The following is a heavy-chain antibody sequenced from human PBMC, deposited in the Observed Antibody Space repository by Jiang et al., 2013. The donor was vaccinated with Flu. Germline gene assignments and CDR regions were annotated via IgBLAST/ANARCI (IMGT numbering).Heavy chain of an antibody. J-gene: IGHJ4*02. CDR2: ISGNGKII. CDR1: GFTFSSFA. V-gene: IGHV3-30*03. CDR3: AREITSRFELDY. Sequence: GGGVVQPGRSLRLSCSTSGFTFSSFAMHWVRQAPGKGLEWLAVISGNGKIIFYADSAKGRFTISRDNSKVTLYLEVNSLRAEDTAVYYCAREITSRFELDYWGQGTLVTVSS. D-gene: IGHD1-20*01.